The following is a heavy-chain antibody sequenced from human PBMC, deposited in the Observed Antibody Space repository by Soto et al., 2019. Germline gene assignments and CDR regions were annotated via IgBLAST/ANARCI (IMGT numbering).Heavy chain of an antibody. CDR1: GLTFTDYW. V-gene: IGHV3-7*03. D-gene: IGHD1-26*01. Sequence: LRLSCVTYGLTFTDYWMSWVRQAPGKGLEWVANIKQDESEKNYLDSVKGRFTISRDNAKNSLYLQMNSLRAEDTAVYYCASDRFRGTYYLRGVTYFFEEWGQGAPVTVS. CDR3: ASDRFRGTYYLRGVTYFFEE. CDR2: IKQDESEK. J-gene: IGHJ4*02.